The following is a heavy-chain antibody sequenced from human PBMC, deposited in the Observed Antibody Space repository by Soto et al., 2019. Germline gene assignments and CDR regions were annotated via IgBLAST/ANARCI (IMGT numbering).Heavy chain of an antibody. J-gene: IGHJ5*02. V-gene: IGHV1-18*01. CDR1: GYTFTSYG. Sequence: GASVKVSCKASGYTFTSYGISWVRQAPGQGLEWMGWISAYNGNTNYAQKLQGRVTMTTDTSTSTAYMELRSLRSDDTAVYYCARDPPATKGYCSGGSCYSAVPWGQGTLVTVSS. CDR3: ARDPPATKGYCSGGSCYSAVP. D-gene: IGHD2-15*01. CDR2: ISAYNGNT.